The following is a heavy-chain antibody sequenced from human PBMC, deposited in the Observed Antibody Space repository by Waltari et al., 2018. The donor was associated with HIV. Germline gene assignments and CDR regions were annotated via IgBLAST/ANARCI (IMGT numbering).Heavy chain of an antibody. CDR3: ARDFDFGSADYAYGDS. J-gene: IGHJ5*02. D-gene: IGHD3-10*01. CDR2: IYPTGDP. V-gene: IGHV4-4*07. Sequence: QVQLQESGPGLVKPSEPLSLTCTVSGGSINNYYWRWVRQPAGRALEWIGRIYPTGDPNYTPSLSRRLTLSVDKSKGQFALKLNAVTAAETAIYYCARDFDFGSADYAYGDSWGQGTRVIVSS. CDR1: GGSINNYY.